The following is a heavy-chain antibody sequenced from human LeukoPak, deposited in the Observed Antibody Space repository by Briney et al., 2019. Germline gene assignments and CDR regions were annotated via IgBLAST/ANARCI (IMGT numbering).Heavy chain of an antibody. Sequence: GGSLRLSCAASGFTFSSYEMNWVRQAPGKGLEWVSYISSSGSTIYYADSVKGRFTISRDNAKNSLYLQMNSLRAEDTAVCYCAGVADCGGSSCYYYYMDVWGKGATVTVSS. CDR3: AGVADCGGSSCYYYYMDV. CDR2: ISSSGSTI. D-gene: IGHD2-15*01. V-gene: IGHV3-48*03. J-gene: IGHJ6*03. CDR1: GFTFSSYE.